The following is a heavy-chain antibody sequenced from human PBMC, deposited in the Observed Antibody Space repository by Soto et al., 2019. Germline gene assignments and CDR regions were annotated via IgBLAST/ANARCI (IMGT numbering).Heavy chain of an antibody. J-gene: IGHJ5*02. V-gene: IGHV3-23*01. Sequence: PGGSLRLSCAASGFTFSSYAMSWVRQAPGKGLEWVTAISGSGGSTYYADSVKGRFTFSRDNSKNTLYLQTNSLRAEDTAVYYCAKGQEWLYNNWFDPWGQGTLVTVSS. CDR2: ISGSGGST. D-gene: IGHD3-3*01. CDR3: AKGQEWLYNNWFDP. CDR1: GFTFSSYA.